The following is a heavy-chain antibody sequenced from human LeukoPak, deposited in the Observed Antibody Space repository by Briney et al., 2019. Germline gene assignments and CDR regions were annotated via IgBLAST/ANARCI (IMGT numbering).Heavy chain of an antibody. V-gene: IGHV4-59*01. D-gene: IGHD6-13*01. CDR2: IYYSGST. CDR1: GGSISSYY. CDR3: AGDGYSSSWQAFDY. J-gene: IGHJ4*02. Sequence: PSETLSLTCTVSGGSISSYYWSWIRQPPGKGLEWIGYIYYSGSTNYNPSLKSRVTRSVDTYKNQFSLKLSPATAADTAVYYWAGDGYSSSWQAFDYWGQGTLVTVPS.